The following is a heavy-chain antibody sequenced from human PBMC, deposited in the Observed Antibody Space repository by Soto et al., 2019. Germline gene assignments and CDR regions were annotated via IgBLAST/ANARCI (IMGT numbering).Heavy chain of an antibody. Sequence: GGSLRLSCAASGFTFSTFAMSWVRQAPGKGLEWVSTISGGGDGTYYADSVKGRFTISRDNSKNTMYLHMDSLRAEDTAVYYCAKDRPTTSSSKMDVWGKGTTVTVSS. CDR3: AKDRPTTSSSKMDV. CDR1: GFTFSTFA. J-gene: IGHJ6*04. D-gene: IGHD6-6*01. V-gene: IGHV3-23*01. CDR2: ISGGGDGT.